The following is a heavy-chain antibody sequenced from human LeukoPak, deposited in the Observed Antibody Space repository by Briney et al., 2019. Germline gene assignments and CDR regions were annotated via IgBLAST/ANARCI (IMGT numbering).Heavy chain of an antibody. CDR2: INHSGST. V-gene: IGHV4-34*01. D-gene: IGHD6-13*01. CDR1: GGSFSGYY. CDR3: ASAWIAAAGSIDY. J-gene: IGHJ4*02. Sequence: PSETLSLTCAVYGGSFSGYYWSWIRQPPGKGLEWIGVINHSGSTNYNPSLKSRVTISVDTSKNQFSLKLSSVTAADTAVYYCASAWIAAAGSIDYWGQGTLVTVSS.